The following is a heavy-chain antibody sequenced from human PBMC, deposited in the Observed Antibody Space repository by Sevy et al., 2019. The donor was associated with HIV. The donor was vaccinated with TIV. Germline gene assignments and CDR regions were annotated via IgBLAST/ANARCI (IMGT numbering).Heavy chain of an antibody. CDR1: GFTFDDYA. Sequence: GGYLRLSCAASGFTFDDYAMHWVRQAPGKGLEWLSGISWNSGSIGYADSVKGRFTISRDNAKNSLYLQMNSQRAEDSALYYCAKDLFKVAYDFWSGYFSYYYGMDVWGQGTTVTVSS. J-gene: IGHJ6*02. D-gene: IGHD3-3*01. CDR2: ISWNSGSI. V-gene: IGHV3-9*01. CDR3: AKDLFKVAYDFWSGYFSYYYGMDV.